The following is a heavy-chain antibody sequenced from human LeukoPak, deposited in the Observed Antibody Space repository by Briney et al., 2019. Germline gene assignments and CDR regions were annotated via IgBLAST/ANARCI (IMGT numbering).Heavy chain of an antibody. V-gene: IGHV4-31*03. CDR1: GGSISSGTYY. CDR3: ARAQAGSRGPFDY. CDR2: ISNSGST. J-gene: IGHJ4*02. Sequence: PSQTLSLTCSVSGGSISSGTYYWSWIRQLPGKGLEWIGYISNSGSTFHNPSLKSRLTISLHTSKNQFSLKLISVTAADTAIYYCARAQAGSRGPFDYWGLGTLVTVSS.